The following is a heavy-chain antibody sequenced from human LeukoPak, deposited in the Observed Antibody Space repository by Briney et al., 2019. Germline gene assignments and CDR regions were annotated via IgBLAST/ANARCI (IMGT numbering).Heavy chain of an antibody. D-gene: IGHD1-14*01. CDR1: GFTFSSYW. CDR2: IRNKANSYAT. CDR3: ARSSMTTPFDY. J-gene: IGHJ4*02. V-gene: IGHV3-73*01. Sequence: GGSLRLSCAASGFTFSSYWMSWVRQASGKGLEWVGRIRNKANSYATAYSASVKGRFTISRDDSKNTAYLQMNSLKTEDTAVYYCARSSMTTPFDYWGQGTLVTVSS.